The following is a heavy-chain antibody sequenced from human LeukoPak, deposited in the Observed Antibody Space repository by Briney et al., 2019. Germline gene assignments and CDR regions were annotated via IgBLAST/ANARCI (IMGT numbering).Heavy chain of an antibody. D-gene: IGHD3-10*01. J-gene: IGHJ4*02. CDR3: AVNYGSGSSPDY. CDR1: GFTFDDYA. Sequence: GGSLRLSCAASGFTFDDYAMHWVRQAPGKGLEWVSGISWNSGNIGYGDSVKGRFTISRDNAKSSLYLQMSSLRAEDMALYYCAVNYGSGSSPDYWGQGTLVTVSS. V-gene: IGHV3-9*03. CDR2: ISWNSGNI.